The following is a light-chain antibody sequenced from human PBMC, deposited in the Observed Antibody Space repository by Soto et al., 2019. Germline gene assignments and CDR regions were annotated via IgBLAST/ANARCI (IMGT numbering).Light chain of an antibody. CDR1: QTISSW. CDR3: QQRSNWPPGWT. Sequence: DIQMTQSPSSLSASVGDRVTITCRASQTISSWLAWYQQKPGKAPKLLIYKASTLKSGVPSRFSGSGSGTDFTLTISSLEPEDFAVYYCQQRSNWPPGWTFGQGTKVDIK. J-gene: IGKJ1*01. CDR2: KAS. V-gene: IGKV1-5*03.